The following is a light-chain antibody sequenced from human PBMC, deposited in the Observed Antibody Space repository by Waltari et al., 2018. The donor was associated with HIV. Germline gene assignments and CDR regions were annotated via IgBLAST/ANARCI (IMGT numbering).Light chain of an antibody. V-gene: IGLV1-47*01. CDR1: SSNIGSNY. CDR2: RNN. Sequence: SVLTQPPSASGTPGQRVTISCSGSSSNIGSNYGYLYQPPPGTAPKLLIYRNNQRPSGVPDRFSGSKSGTSASLAISGLRSEDEADYYCAVWGDSLNSYVFGTGTEVTVL. J-gene: IGLJ1*01. CDR3: AVWGDSLNSYV.